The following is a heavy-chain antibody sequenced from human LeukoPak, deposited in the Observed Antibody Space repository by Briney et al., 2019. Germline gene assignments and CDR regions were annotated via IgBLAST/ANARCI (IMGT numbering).Heavy chain of an antibody. V-gene: IGHV5-51*01. J-gene: IGHJ4*01. Sequence: GESLRISCKGSGYTFTYWIAWVRQMPGKGLEWMGIIYPGDSDTRYSPSFQGQVTISVDKSISTAYLQWSSLKASDTAMYYCARQVGGGLYYFDYWGHGTLVTVYS. D-gene: IGHD4-23*01. CDR1: GYTFTYW. CDR2: IYPGDSDT. CDR3: ARQVGGGLYYFDY.